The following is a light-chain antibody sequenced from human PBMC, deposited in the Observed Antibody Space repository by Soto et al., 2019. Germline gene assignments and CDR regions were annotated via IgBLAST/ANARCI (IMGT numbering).Light chain of an antibody. Sequence: IVLTQSPGTLFLSPGERATLSCRASQNIGTYLAWYQQKNGQAPSLLIFGASTRANGVPDRFSGSGSRTDFTLTISRWDPEDFAVYYCQQYGTSPRWTFGQGTKVEIK. CDR1: QNIGTY. J-gene: IGKJ1*01. CDR2: GAS. V-gene: IGKV3-20*01. CDR3: QQYGTSPRWT.